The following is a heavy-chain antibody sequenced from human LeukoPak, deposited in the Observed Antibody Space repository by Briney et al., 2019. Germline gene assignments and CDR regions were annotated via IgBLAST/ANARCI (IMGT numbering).Heavy chain of an antibody. V-gene: IGHV1-24*01. CDR2: FDPEDGET. J-gene: IGHJ4*02. CDR1: GYTLTELS. Sequence: ASVKVSCKVSGYTLTELSMHWVRQAPGKGLEWMGGFDPEDGETIYAQKFQGRVTMTEDTSTDTAYMELSSLRSEDTAVYYCASGGDYYDSSGYSIYFDYWGQGTLVTVPS. D-gene: IGHD3-22*01. CDR3: ASGGDYYDSSGYSIYFDY.